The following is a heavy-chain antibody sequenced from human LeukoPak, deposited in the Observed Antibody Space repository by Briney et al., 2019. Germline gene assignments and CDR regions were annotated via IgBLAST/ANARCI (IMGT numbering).Heavy chain of an antibody. Sequence: PGGSLRLSCAASGFTFSSYSVNWVRQAPGKGLEWVSSISSSSSYIYYADSVKGRFTISRDNAKNSLYLQMDSLRAEDTAVYFCAREGGWLKLQAFDIWGQGIVVTVSS. CDR2: ISSSSSYI. CDR3: AREGGWLKLQAFDI. J-gene: IGHJ3*02. D-gene: IGHD5-24*01. V-gene: IGHV3-21*01. CDR1: GFTFSSYS.